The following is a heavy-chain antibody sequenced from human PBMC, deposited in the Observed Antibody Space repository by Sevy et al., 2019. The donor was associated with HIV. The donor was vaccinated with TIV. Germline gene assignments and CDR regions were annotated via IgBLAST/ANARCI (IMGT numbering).Heavy chain of an antibody. J-gene: IGHJ6*02. V-gene: IGHV4-30-4*01. CDR1: GGSISSGDYY. D-gene: IGHD6-19*01. Sequence: SETLSLTCTVSGGSISSGDYYWSWIRQPPGKGLEWIGYIYYSWSTYYNPSLKSRVTISVDTSKNQFTLRLSSVTAADTAVYYCARDRVADAKSTYYYYYYGMDVWGQGTTVTVSS. CDR3: ARDRVADAKSTYYYYYYGMDV. CDR2: IYYSWST.